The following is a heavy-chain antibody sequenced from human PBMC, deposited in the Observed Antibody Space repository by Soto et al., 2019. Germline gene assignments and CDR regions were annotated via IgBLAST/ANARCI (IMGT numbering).Heavy chain of an antibody. CDR3: ARADTFNYGGNSGLDC. J-gene: IGHJ4*02. CDR1: RFTFSSDC. D-gene: IGHD4-17*01. Sequence: XESLRLSSVACRFTFSSDCRHWVRNAPGKGLVWVAHIKSDGSDTKYADSVKGRFTISRDGAKNSVYLQMNSLRAEDTAVYYCARADTFNYGGNSGLDCCGQGTLVTVSS. CDR2: IKSDGSDT. V-gene: IGHV3-74*03.